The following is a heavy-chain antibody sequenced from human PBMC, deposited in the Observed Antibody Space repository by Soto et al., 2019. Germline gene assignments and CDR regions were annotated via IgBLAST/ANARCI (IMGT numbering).Heavy chain of an antibody. Sequence: SETLSLTCTVSGGSISSGGYYWSWIRQHPGKGLEWIGYIYYSGGTYYNPSLKSRVTISVDTSKNQFSLKLSSVTAADTAVYYCARVPYSSGCFDYWGQGTLVTVSS. J-gene: IGHJ4*02. CDR2: IYYSGGT. CDR1: GGSISSGGYY. D-gene: IGHD6-19*01. CDR3: ARVPYSSGCFDY. V-gene: IGHV4-31*03.